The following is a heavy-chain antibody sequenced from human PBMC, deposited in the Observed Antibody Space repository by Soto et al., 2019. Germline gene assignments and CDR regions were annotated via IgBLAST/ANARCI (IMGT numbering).Heavy chain of an antibody. V-gene: IGHV1-24*01. D-gene: IGHD2-2*01. Sequence: SVKVSCKVSGYTLTELSMHWVRQAPGKGLEWMGGFDPEDGETIYAQKFQGRVTMTEDTSTDTAYMELSSLRSEDTAVYYCATPSVLYQLPAKVYHYYYGMDVWGQGTTVTVSS. CDR3: ATPSVLYQLPAKVYHYYYGMDV. CDR2: FDPEDGET. CDR1: GYTLTELS. J-gene: IGHJ6*02.